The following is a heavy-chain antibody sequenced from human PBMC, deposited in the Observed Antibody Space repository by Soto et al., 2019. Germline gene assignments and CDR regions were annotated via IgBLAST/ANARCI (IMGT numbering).Heavy chain of an antibody. Sequence: QITLKESGPTLVRPTQTLTLTRTFSGFSLSTTGVGVGWIHQPPGKALEWLALIYWDDDKRYSPSLKSRLTITKDTSKNEVILTMTNMDPVDTARYYCAQRLPHYGLGRERENWFDPWGQGTLVTVSS. CDR2: IYWDDDK. CDR1: GFSLSTTGVG. CDR3: AQRLPHYGLGRERENWFDP. D-gene: IGHD3-10*01. J-gene: IGHJ5*02. V-gene: IGHV2-5*02.